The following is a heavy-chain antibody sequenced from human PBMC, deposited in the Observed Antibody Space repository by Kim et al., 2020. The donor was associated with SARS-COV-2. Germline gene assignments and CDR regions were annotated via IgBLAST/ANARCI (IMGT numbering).Heavy chain of an antibody. Sequence: ASVKVSCKASGYTFTGYYMHWVRQAPGQGLEWMGWINPNSGGTNYAQKFQGRVTMTRDTSISTAYMELSRLRSDDTAVYYCARAEGENSSGYYYYYYMDVWGKGTTVTVSS. D-gene: IGHD6-19*01. J-gene: IGHJ6*03. CDR2: INPNSGGT. V-gene: IGHV1-2*02. CDR3: ARAEGENSSGYYYYYYMDV. CDR1: GYTFTGYY.